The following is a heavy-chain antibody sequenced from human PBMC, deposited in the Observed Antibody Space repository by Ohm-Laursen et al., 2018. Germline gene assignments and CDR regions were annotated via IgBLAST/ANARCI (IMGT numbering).Heavy chain of an antibody. CDR1: GFTFTTFA. D-gene: IGHD2-15*01. CDR3: ARISGDSPIDY. CDR2: ISANGAIK. J-gene: IGHJ4*02. V-gene: IGHV3-23*01. Sequence: LSLTCAASGFTFTTFAMSWVRQAPGRGLEWVSAISANGAIKLYGDSVRGRFAISRDNSKNTLNLQTNSLRAEDTAVYYCARISGDSPIDYWGQGTLVTVSS.